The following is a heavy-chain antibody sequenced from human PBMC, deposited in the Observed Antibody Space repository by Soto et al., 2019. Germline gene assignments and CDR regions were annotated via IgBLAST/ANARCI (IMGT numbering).Heavy chain of an antibody. D-gene: IGHD5-18*01. CDR2: ISSSGSTI. CDR1: GFTFSSYE. Sequence: EVQLVESGGGLVQPGGSLRLSCAASGFTFSSYEMNWVRQAPGKGLEWVSYISSSGSTIYYADSVKGRFTISRDNAKNSLYLQMNSLRAEDTAVYYCARDKRGYSYGRYYYGMDVWGQGTTVTVSS. J-gene: IGHJ6*02. CDR3: ARDKRGYSYGRYYYGMDV. V-gene: IGHV3-48*03.